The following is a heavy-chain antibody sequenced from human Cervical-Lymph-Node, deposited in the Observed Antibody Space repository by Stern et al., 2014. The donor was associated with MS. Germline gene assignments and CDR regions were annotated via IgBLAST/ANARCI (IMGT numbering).Heavy chain of an antibody. V-gene: IGHV1-2*06. CDR2: INPKSCGT. CDR1: GYSFSDFY. CDR3: TRGDLVIVSVVLGRFDP. J-gene: IGHJ5*02. D-gene: IGHD2/OR15-2a*01. Sequence: QVQLVQTGAEVKKPGASMKVSCKASGYSFSDFYIHWVRQAPGQGLEWMGRINPKSCGTKYAQKFRGSVTITRDTSINTAYMELSRLKSDDTAVYYCTRGDLVIVSVVLGRFDPWGQGTLATVAS.